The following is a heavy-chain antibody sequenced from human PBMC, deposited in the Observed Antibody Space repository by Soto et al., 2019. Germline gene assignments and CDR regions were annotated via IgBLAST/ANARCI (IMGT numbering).Heavy chain of an antibody. D-gene: IGHD6-6*01. CDR2: IYYSGST. CDR3: ARSALPAVHSSSYDY. CDR1: GGSISSGGYY. Sequence: SETLSLTCTVSGGSISSGGYYWSWIRQHPGKGLEWIGYIYYSGSTYYNPSLKSRVTISVDTSKNQFSLKLSSVTAADTAVYYCARSALPAVHSSSYDYWGQGTPVTVSS. J-gene: IGHJ4*02. V-gene: IGHV4-31*03.